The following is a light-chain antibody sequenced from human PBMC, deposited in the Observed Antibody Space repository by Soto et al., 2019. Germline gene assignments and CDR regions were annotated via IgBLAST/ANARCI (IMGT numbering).Light chain of an antibody. V-gene: IGKV3-15*01. CDR1: QSVSSN. Sequence: IAITQSSATLSVSPGKRANISCRASQSVSSNLAWYQQKPGQAPRLLIYGASTRATGIPARFSGSGSGTEFTLTISSFQSEDFAVYYCQQYNNWWTFGHGTKVDIK. CDR2: GAS. J-gene: IGKJ1*01. CDR3: QQYNNWWT.